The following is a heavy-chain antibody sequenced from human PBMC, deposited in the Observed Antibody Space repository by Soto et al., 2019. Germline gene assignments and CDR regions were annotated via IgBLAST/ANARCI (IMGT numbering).Heavy chain of an antibody. D-gene: IGHD3-3*01. CDR3: AKGRRFLEWLSIDY. CDR1: GFTFSSYG. Sequence: GGSLRLSCVASGFTFSSYGMHWVRQAPGKGLEWVAVISYDGSNKYYADSVKGRFTISRDNSKNTLYLQMNSLRAEDTAVYYCAKGRRFLEWLSIDYWGQGTLVTVSS. J-gene: IGHJ4*02. V-gene: IGHV3-30*18. CDR2: ISYDGSNK.